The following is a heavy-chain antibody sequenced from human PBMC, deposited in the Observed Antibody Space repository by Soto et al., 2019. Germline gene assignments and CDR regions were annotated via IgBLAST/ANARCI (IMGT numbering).Heavy chain of an antibody. D-gene: IGHD3-16*02. V-gene: IGHV3-23*01. CDR1: GFTFSNYA. CDR3: AKDRAMITFGGVIVA. CDR2: ISGSGDST. J-gene: IGHJ5*02. Sequence: VGSLRLSCAASGFTFSNYAMTWVRQAPGKGLEWVSSISGSGDSTYSADSVTGRLAISRDNSKNTLYLQMHSLRVEDTAVYYCAKDRAMITFGGVIVAWGQGTLVTVSS.